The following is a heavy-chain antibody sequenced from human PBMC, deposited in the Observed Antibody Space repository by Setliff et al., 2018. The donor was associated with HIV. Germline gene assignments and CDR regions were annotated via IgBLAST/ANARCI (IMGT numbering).Heavy chain of an antibody. CDR1: GYTFTSYG. J-gene: IGHJ4*02. CDR2: ISAYNLNT. D-gene: IGHD2-2*01. V-gene: IGHV1-18*01. CDR3: ARKPTGSPSDN. Sequence: ASVKVSCKASGYTFTSYGISWVRQAPGQGLEWMGWISAYNLNTNYVHKLQGRVTITTDPSTSTAYMELRSLRSDDTALYYCARKPTGSPSDNWGQGTLVTVSS.